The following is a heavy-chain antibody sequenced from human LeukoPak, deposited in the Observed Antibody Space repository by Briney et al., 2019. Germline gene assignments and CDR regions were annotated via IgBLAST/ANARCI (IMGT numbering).Heavy chain of an antibody. D-gene: IGHD2-21*01. V-gene: IGHV3-23*01. Sequence: GGSLRLSCAASGLTFSSYAMSWVRQAPGKGREWVSTIRGSGGGGSTYYTDSVKGRFTISRDNSKNTLFLQMNSLRAEDTAVYYCAKDPYVYCGGDCSPEYFQSWGQGTLVTVSS. CDR2: IRGSGGGGST. CDR1: GLTFSSYA. CDR3: AKDPYVYCGGDCSPEYFQS. J-gene: IGHJ1*01.